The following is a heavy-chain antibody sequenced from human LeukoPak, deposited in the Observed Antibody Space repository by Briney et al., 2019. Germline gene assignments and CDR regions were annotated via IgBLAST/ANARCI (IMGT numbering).Heavy chain of an antibody. CDR2: IMPLFGTA. V-gene: IGHV1-69*05. Sequence: SSVKVSCKTSGGTFNNSAISWVRQAPGQGLEWLGGIMPLFGTAGYAQKFQGRVTITKDESTSTVYLELTSLTSDDTAVYYCARDVHGDYGSGWFGPWGQGTLVSVSS. J-gene: IGHJ5*02. CDR3: ARDVHGDYGSGWFGP. D-gene: IGHD4-17*01. CDR1: GGTFNNSA.